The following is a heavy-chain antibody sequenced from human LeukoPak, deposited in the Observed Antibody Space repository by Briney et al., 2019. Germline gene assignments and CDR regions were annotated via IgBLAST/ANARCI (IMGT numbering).Heavy chain of an antibody. Sequence: HPGRSLRLSCAASGFTFDDYAMHWVRQAPGKGLEWASGISWNSGSIGYADSVKGRFTISRDNAKNSLYLQMNSLRAEDTALYYCAKRQSDGAFDIWGQGTMVTVSS. CDR2: ISWNSGSI. J-gene: IGHJ3*02. V-gene: IGHV3-9*01. CDR1: GFTFDDYA. CDR3: AKRQSDGAFDI.